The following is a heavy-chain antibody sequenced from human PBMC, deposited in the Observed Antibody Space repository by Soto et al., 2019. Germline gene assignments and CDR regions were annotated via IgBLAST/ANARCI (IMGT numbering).Heavy chain of an antibody. Sequence: QVLLVQSGAEVKKPGASVKVSCKASGYTFTGHYVHWVRQAPGQGLEWMGWINPNSGGTNYAQRFQGRLTMTRDTSNSTAYMELSRLTSDDTAVYYCARDSHNTSSVCHYWGQGTLVTVSS. D-gene: IGHD6-6*01. CDR2: INPNSGGT. CDR3: ARDSHNTSSVCHY. J-gene: IGHJ4*02. V-gene: IGHV1-2*02. CDR1: GYTFTGHY.